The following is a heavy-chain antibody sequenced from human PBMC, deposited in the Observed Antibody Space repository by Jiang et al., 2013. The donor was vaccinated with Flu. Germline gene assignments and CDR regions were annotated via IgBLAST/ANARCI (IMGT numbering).Heavy chain of an antibody. D-gene: IGHD3-22*01. J-gene: IGHJ5*02. CDR3: ARHYYDSSGYAFDP. V-gene: IGHV6-1*01. Sequence: QTLSLTCAISGDSVSSNAASWNWIRQSPSRGLEWLGRTYYRSRWYRDYAVSVKSRITINPDTSKNQLSLQLNSVTPEDTAVYYCARHYYDSSGYAFDPWGQGTLVTVSS. CDR2: TYYRSRWYR. CDR1: GDSVSSNAAS.